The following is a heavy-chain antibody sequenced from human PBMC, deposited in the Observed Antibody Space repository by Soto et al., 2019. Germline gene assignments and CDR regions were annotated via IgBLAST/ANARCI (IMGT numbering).Heavy chain of an antibody. J-gene: IGHJ6*03. CDR1: GFTFSSYG. V-gene: IGHV3-30*18. D-gene: IGHD4-4*01. CDR2: ISYDGSNK. CDR3: AKGPYSNYIPPGDPQNDYYMDV. Sequence: GGSLRLSCAASGFTFSSYGMHWVRQAPGKGLEWVAVISYDGSNKYYADSVKGRFTISRDNSKNTLYLQMNSLRAEETAVYYCAKGPYSNYIPPGDPQNDYYMDVWGKGTTVTVSS.